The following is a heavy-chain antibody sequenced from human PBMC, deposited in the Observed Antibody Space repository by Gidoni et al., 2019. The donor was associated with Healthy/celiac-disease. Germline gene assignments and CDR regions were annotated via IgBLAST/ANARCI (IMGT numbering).Heavy chain of an antibody. CDR1: GFPFSDSY. Sequence: QVQLVESGGGLVKPGGSLRLSCAASGFPFSDSYMSWIRQAPGKGLGWFSYIGISVSTIYYPDSVKGRFTIPRDNAKNSLYLQMNSLRAEDTAVYYCARVKGGSGAPLDYWGQGTLVTVSS. CDR2: IGISVSTI. D-gene: IGHD3-10*01. J-gene: IGHJ4*02. V-gene: IGHV3-11*01. CDR3: ARVKGGSGAPLDY.